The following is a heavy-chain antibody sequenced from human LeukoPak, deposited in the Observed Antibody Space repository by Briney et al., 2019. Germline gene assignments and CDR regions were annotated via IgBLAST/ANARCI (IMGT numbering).Heavy chain of an antibody. D-gene: IGHD5-12*01. CDR2: ISYDGSNK. CDR1: GSTFRNYA. CDR3: GRVRGYSGYVPLRH. J-gene: IGHJ1*01. V-gene: IGHV3-30-3*01. Sequence: PGGSLRSSCAASGSTFRNYAMHGVRQAPGKGLEWVAVISYDGSNKHYADSAKGRFTNSRDNSKNTLYLQMNRLRDEDTGVYYCGRVRGYSGYVPLRHWGQGTLVTVFS.